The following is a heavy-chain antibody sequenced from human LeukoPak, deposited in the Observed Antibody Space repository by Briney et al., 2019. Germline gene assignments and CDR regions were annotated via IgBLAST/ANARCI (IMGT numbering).Heavy chain of an antibody. CDR3: AKEGATYYYDSSGLYSFQH. Sequence: PGGSLRLSCAASGFTFSSYAMHWVRQAPGKGLEWVAVISYDGSNKYYADSVKGRFTISRDNSKNTLYLQMNSLRAEDTAVYYCAKEGATYYYDSSGLYSFQHWGQGTLVTVSS. V-gene: IGHV3-30*04. D-gene: IGHD3-22*01. J-gene: IGHJ1*01. CDR1: GFTFSSYA. CDR2: ISYDGSNK.